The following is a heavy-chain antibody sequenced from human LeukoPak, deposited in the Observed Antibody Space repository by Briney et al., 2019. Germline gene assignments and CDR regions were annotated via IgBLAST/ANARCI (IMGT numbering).Heavy chain of an antibody. J-gene: IGHJ4*02. D-gene: IGHD6-19*01. V-gene: IGHV3-23*01. CDR2: ISNNGGYT. CDR3: ARGPGYSSGWYVLSVDY. CDR1: GFTFSSSA. Sequence: GGSLRLSCAASGFTFSSSAMSWVRQAPGKGLEWVSAISNNGGYTYYADSVQGRFTISRDNSKNMLYLQMNSLSAEDTAVYYCARGPGYSSGWYVLSVDYWGQGTLVTVSS.